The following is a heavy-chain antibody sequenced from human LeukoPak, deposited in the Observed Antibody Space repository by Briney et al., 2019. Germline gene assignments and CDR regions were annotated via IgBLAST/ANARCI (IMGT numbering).Heavy chain of an antibody. Sequence: GASVKVSCKASGYTFTGYYMHWVRQAPGQGLEWMGIINPSGGSTTYAQKFQGRVTMTRDTSTSTVYMELSSLKSEDTAVYYCARLPAATSAFDIWGQGTMVTVSS. V-gene: IGHV1-46*01. CDR2: INPSGGST. J-gene: IGHJ3*02. D-gene: IGHD2-15*01. CDR1: GYTFTGYY. CDR3: ARLPAATSAFDI.